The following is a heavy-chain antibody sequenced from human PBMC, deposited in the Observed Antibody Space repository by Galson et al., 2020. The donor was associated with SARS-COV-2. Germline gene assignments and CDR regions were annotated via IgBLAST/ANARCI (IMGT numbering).Heavy chain of an antibody. CDR3: GRMAGYSYGFDY. J-gene: IGHJ4*02. Sequence: GGSLRLSCTASGFTFGDYAMSWFRQAPGKGLEWVGFTRNKAYGGTTEYAASVKGRFTVSRDDSKSIAYLQMNSLNTEDTAVYYCGRMAGYSYGFDYWGQGTLVTVSS. CDR2: TRNKAYGGTT. CDR1: GFTFGDYA. D-gene: IGHD5-18*01. V-gene: IGHV3-49*03.